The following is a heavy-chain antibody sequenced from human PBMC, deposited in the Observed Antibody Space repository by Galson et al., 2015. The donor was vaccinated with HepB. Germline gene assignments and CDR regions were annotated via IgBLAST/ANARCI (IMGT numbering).Heavy chain of an antibody. CDR2: TYYRSKWYN. CDR3: TRVRHLARGMDV. CDR1: GDSVSTNIVA. D-gene: IGHD4/OR15-4a*01. J-gene: IGHJ6*02. V-gene: IGHV6-1*01. Sequence: CAISGDSVSTNIVAWNWIRQSPSRGLEWLGRTYYRSKWYNDYAVSVQSRITINPDTSRNQSSLQLNSVTPEDTSVYYCTRVRHLARGMDVWGQGTTVTVSS.